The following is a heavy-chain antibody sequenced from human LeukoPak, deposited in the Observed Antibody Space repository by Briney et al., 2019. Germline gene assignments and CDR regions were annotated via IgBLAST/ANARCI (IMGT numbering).Heavy chain of an antibody. CDR1: GFTFSTYA. CDR3: AKGYDYGQTNFDY. CDR2: ISGSGGST. V-gene: IGHV3-23*01. J-gene: IGHJ4*02. Sequence: PGGSLRLSCAASGFTFSTYAMSWARHAPGRGRVWVSAISGSGGSTYYADSVKGRFTISRDNSKNTLYLQMNSLRAEDTAVYYCAKGYDYGQTNFDYWGQGTLVTVSS. D-gene: IGHD4-17*01.